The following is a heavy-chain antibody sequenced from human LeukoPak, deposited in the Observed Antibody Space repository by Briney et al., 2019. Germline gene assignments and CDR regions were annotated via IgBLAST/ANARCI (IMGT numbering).Heavy chain of an antibody. Sequence: GRSLRLSCAASGFTFSSYGMHWVRQAPGKGLEWVAVIWYDGSNKYYADSVKGRFTISRGNSKNTLYLQMNSLRAEDTAVYYCARGKQGFDYWGQGTLVTVSS. CDR3: ARGKQGFDY. CDR1: GFTFSSYG. CDR2: IWYDGSNK. V-gene: IGHV3-33*01. J-gene: IGHJ4*02.